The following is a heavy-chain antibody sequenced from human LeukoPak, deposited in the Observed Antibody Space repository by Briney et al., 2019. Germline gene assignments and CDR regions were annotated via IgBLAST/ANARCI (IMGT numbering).Heavy chain of an antibody. CDR2: INAGNGNT. Sequence: ASVKVSCKASGYTFTSYAMHWVRQAPGQRLEWMGWINAGNGNTKYSQKFQGRVTITRDTSASTAYMELSSLRSEDTAVYYCARELYYYDSSGYSYFDYWGQGTLVTVSS. CDR1: GYTFTSYA. V-gene: IGHV1-3*01. J-gene: IGHJ4*02. CDR3: ARELYYYDSSGYSYFDY. D-gene: IGHD3-22*01.